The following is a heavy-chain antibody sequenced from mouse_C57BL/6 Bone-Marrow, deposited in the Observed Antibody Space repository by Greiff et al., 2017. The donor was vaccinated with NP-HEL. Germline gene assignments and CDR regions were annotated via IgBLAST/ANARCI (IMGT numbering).Heavy chain of an antibody. CDR2: IYPGSGST. CDR1: GYTFTSYW. CDR3: ARSYSNWPMAY. D-gene: IGHD2-5*01. J-gene: IGHJ3*01. V-gene: IGHV1-55*01. Sequence: QVQLQQPGAELVKPGASVKMSCKASGYTFTSYWITWVKQRPGQGLEWIGDIYPGSGSTNYNEKFKSKATLTVDNSSSTAYMQLSSLTSEDSAVYNCARSYSNWPMAYWGQGTLVTVSA.